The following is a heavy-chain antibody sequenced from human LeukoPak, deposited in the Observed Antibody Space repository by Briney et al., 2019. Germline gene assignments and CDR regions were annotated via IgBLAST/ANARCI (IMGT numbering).Heavy chain of an antibody. J-gene: IGHJ6*02. CDR2: ISGSGGST. CDR3: AKDRKRSSGLKYYYYGMDV. Sequence: GGSLRLSCAASGFTFSSYAMSWVHQAPGKGLEWVSAISGSGGSTYYADSVKGRFTISRDNSKNTLYLRMNSLRAEDTAVYYCAKDRKRSSGLKYYYYGMDVWGQGTTVTVSS. CDR1: GFTFSSYA. D-gene: IGHD6-19*01. V-gene: IGHV3-23*01.